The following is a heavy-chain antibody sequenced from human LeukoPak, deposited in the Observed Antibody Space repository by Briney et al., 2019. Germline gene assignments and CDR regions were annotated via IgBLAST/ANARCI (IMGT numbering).Heavy chain of an antibody. D-gene: IGHD3-10*01. CDR3: ARHPATYYYGSGSYGERFFDY. V-gene: IGHV1-2*02. Sequence: ASVKVSCKASGYTFTGYYMHWVRQAPGQGLEWMGWINPNSGGTNYAQKFQGRVTMTRDTSISTAYMELSRLRSDDTAVYYCARHPATYYYGSGSYGERFFDYWGQGTLVTVSS. CDR1: GYTFTGYY. J-gene: IGHJ4*02. CDR2: INPNSGGT.